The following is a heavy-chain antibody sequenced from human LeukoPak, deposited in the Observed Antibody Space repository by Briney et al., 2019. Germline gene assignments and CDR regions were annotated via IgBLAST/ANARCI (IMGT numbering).Heavy chain of an antibody. D-gene: IGHD3-22*01. CDR3: AREYYYDSSGYYSDY. V-gene: IGHV3-23*01. J-gene: IGHJ4*02. CDR1: GFTFSSYA. Sequence: GGSLRLSCAASGFTFSSYAMSWVRQAPGKGLEWVSVISGSGGSTYYADSVKGRFTISRDNSKNTLYLQMNSLRAEDTAVYYCAREYYYDSSGYYSDYWGQGTLVTVSS. CDR2: ISGSGGST.